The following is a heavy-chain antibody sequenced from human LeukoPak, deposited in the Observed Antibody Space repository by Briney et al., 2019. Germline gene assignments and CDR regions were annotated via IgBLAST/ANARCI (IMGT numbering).Heavy chain of an antibody. D-gene: IGHD1-26*01. V-gene: IGHV1-2*02. CDR2: INPNSGGT. Sequence: ASVKVSCKASGYTFTGYYMHWVRQAPGQGLEWMGWINPNSGGTNYAQKFQGRVTMTRDTSISTAYMELSSLRSEDTAVYYCARLSLLVPDAFDIWGQGTMVTVSS. CDR3: ARLSLLVPDAFDI. J-gene: IGHJ3*02. CDR1: GYTFTGYY.